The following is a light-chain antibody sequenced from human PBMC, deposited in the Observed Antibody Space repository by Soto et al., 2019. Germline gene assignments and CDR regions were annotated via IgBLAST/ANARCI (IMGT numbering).Light chain of an antibody. V-gene: IGKV1-5*03. Sequence: DIQMTQSPSTLSASVGDRVTITCRASQSISSWLAWYQQKPGKAPKFLIYKAYSLESGVPSRFSGSGSGTEFTLTISSLQPDDFATYYCQQYNSYSRTFGQGTKVEIK. CDR1: QSISSW. CDR3: QQYNSYSRT. CDR2: KAY. J-gene: IGKJ1*01.